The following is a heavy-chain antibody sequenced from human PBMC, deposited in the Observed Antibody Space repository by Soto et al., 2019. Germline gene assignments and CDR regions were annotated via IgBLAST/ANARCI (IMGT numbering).Heavy chain of an antibody. D-gene: IGHD6-19*01. Sequence: GESLRISCKGSGYSFTSYWIGWVLQMPGKGLEWMGIIYPGDSDTRYSPSFQGQVTISADKSISTAYLQWSSLKASDTAMYYCARRGIAVAGKYYGMDVWGQGTTVTVSS. CDR1: GYSFTSYW. CDR3: ARRGIAVAGKYYGMDV. V-gene: IGHV5-51*01. CDR2: IYPGDSDT. J-gene: IGHJ6*02.